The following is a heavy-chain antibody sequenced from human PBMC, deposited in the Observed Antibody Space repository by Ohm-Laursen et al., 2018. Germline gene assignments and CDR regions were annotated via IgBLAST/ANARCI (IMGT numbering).Heavy chain of an antibody. CDR3: VAFSGSYFDY. Sequence: SLRLSCTASGFTFSSYSMNWVRQAPGKGLEWVSAISGSGGSTYYADSVKGRFTISRDNSKNTLYLQMNSLRAEDTAVYYCVAFSGSYFDYWGQGTLVTVSS. CDR2: ISGSGGST. J-gene: IGHJ4*02. V-gene: IGHV3-23*01. CDR1: GFTFSSYS. D-gene: IGHD1-26*01.